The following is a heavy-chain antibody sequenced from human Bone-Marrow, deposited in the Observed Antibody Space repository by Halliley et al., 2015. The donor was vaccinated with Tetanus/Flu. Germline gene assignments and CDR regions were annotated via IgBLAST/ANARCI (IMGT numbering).Heavy chain of an antibody. CDR2: IKKKTDGETT. Sequence: CAASGFTFSHAWMTWVRQAPGKGLEWVGRIKKKTDGETTDYAAPVKGRFTISRDDSKATLYLQMNSLKTEDTGVYYCATEQQMASPGFDSWGQGTLVTVSS. CDR3: ATEQQMASPGFDS. D-gene: IGHD6-13*01. CDR1: GFTFSHAW. V-gene: IGHV3-15*05. J-gene: IGHJ4*02.